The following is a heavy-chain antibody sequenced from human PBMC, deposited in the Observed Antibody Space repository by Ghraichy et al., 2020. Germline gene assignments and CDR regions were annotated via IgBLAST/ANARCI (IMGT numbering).Heavy chain of an antibody. CDR2: IYYTGST. J-gene: IGHJ4*02. CDR1: GTSINNYY. CDR3: ARVDLLPRH. V-gene: IGHV4-59*01. Sequence: SETLSLTCTVSGTSINNYYWSWVRQPPGKRLELIGYIYYTGSTNYNPSLKSRVTISVDTSKNQFSLKLSSVTAADTAVYYCARVDLLPRHWGQGTLVTVSS. D-gene: IGHD2-2*03.